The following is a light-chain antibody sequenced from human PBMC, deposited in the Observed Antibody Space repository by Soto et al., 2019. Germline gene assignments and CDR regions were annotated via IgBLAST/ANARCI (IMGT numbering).Light chain of an antibody. CDR3: QQTYSFPHT. J-gene: IGKJ2*01. CDR1: ERIGSW. Sequence: DVQMTQTPSSVSASVGDRVTITCRASERIGSWLAWYQQKPGKAPKLLIYAASNLQGEVPSRCSGSGSETDFALTISSLQPEDFATYYCQQTYSFPHTFGQGTKVEIK. CDR2: AAS. V-gene: IGKV1-12*01.